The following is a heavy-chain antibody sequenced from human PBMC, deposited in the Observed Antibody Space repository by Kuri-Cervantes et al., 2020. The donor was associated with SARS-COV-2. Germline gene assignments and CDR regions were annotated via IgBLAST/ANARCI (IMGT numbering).Heavy chain of an antibody. CDR2: INHGGGT. CDR3: ARGVRFSDPKYYYLYYYMDV. D-gene: IGHD3-3*01. V-gene: IGHV4-39*07. CDR1: GDSITSSSYY. Sequence: SETLSLTCTVSGDSITSSSYYWSWIRQPPGKGLEWIGEINHGGGTNYNPSLMSRVTISVDTYKNQFSLKLRSVTAADTAVYYCARGVRFSDPKYYYLYYYMDVWGKGTTVTVSS. J-gene: IGHJ6*03.